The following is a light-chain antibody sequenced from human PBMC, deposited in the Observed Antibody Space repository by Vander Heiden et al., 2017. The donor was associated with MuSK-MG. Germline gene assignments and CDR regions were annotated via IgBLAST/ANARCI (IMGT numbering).Light chain of an antibody. Sequence: QSALTQPRSVSGSPGQSVTISCTGTSRYVGGYNYVSWYQQHPGKAPKLMIYDVTKRPSVVPDRFSGSKSGNTASLTISGLQAEDEADYYCCSYAGRNIVVFGGGTKLTVL. CDR1: SRYVGGYNY. CDR2: DVT. V-gene: IGLV2-11*01. CDR3: CSYAGRNIVV. J-gene: IGLJ2*01.